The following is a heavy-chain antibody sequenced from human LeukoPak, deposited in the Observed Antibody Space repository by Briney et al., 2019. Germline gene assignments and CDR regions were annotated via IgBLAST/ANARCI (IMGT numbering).Heavy chain of an antibody. D-gene: IGHD2-21*01. Sequence: PGRSLRLSCAASGFTFSSYGMHWVRQAPGKGLEWVAVIWYDGSNKYYADSVKGRFTISRDNSKNTLYLQMNSLRAEDTAVYYCAKDQTAYCGGDCYSGFDYWGQGTLVTVSS. CDR3: AKDQTAYCGGDCYSGFDY. CDR2: IWYDGSNK. V-gene: IGHV3-33*06. CDR1: GFTFSSYG. J-gene: IGHJ4*02.